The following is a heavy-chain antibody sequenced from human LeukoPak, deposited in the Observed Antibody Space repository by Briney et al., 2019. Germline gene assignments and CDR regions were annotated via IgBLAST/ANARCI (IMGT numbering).Heavy chain of an antibody. CDR2: IFYIGSA. V-gene: IGHV4-4*02. D-gene: IGHD4-23*01. CDR3: ARHGSYSLAF. J-gene: IGHJ4*02. Sequence: SETLSLTCAVSGVSIGSGGYWSWVRQPPGKGLEWIGQIFYIGSAHYNPSFESRVIMSIDNSRNQLSLGFNSVTAAATAVYYCARHGSYSLAFWGQGALVTVSS. CDR1: GVSIGSGGY.